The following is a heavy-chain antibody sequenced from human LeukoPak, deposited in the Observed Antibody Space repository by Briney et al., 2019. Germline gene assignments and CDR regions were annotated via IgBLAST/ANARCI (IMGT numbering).Heavy chain of an antibody. CDR1: VYTFTGYY. CDR2: INPNSGGT. V-gene: IGHV1-2*02. Sequence: ASVKVSCKSSVYTFTGYYMHWVRQAPGQGLEWMGWINPNSGGTNYAQKFQGRVTMTRDTSISTAYMELSRLRSDDTAVYYCASASSARTTRYYYYGMDVWGQGTTVTVFS. J-gene: IGHJ6*02. CDR3: ASASSARTTRYYYYGMDV. D-gene: IGHD1-1*01.